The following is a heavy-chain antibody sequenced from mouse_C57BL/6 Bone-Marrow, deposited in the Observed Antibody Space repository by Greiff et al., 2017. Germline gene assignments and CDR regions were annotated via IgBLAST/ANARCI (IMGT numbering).Heavy chain of an antibody. CDR2: IDPSDSYT. Sequence: QVQLQQSGAELVRPGTSVKLSCKASGYTFTSYWMHWVKQRPGQGLEWIGVIDPSDSYTNYNQKFKGKATLTVDTSSSTAYMQLSSLTSEDSAVYYCARLDYGSSYDAMDYWGQGTSVTVSS. D-gene: IGHD1-1*01. CDR1: GYTFTSYW. V-gene: IGHV1-59*01. CDR3: ARLDYGSSYDAMDY. J-gene: IGHJ4*01.